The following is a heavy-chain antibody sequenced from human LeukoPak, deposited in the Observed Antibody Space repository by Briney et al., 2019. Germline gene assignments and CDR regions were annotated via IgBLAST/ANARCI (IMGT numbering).Heavy chain of an antibody. Sequence: SETLSLTCTVSGDSISSYYWSWIRQPPGKGLEWIGSIYHSGSTYYNPSLKSRVTISVDTSKNQFSLKLSSVTAADTAVYYCASYYYGSGSYYEATAFDIWGQGTMVTVSS. V-gene: IGHV4-59*08. D-gene: IGHD3-10*01. CDR3: ASYYYGSGSYYEATAFDI. CDR2: IYHSGST. CDR1: GDSISSYY. J-gene: IGHJ3*02.